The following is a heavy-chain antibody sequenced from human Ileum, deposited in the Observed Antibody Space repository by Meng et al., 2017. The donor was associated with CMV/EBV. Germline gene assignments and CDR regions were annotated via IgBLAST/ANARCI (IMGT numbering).Heavy chain of an antibody. CDR1: GYTFTSNN. CDR2: IDTNTGNP. V-gene: IGHV7-4-1*02. CDR3: ARDGLSGRYLDY. J-gene: IGHJ4*02. D-gene: IGHD1-26*01. Sequence: SCKTSGYTFTSNNIIWVRQAPGQGPEWMGWIDTNTGNPTYAQGFTGRFVFSLDTSVKTAYLQISSLKAEDTAVYYCARDGLSGRYLDYWGQGTLVTVSS.